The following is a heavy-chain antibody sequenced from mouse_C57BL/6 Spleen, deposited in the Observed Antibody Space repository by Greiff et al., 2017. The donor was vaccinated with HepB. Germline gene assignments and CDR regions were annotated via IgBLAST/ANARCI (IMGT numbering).Heavy chain of an antibody. J-gene: IGHJ2*01. CDR2: INPSNGGT. Sequence: VQLQQPGTELVKPGASVKLSCKASGYTFTSYWMHWVKQRPGQGLEWIGNINPSNGGTNYNEKFKSKATLTVDKSSSTSYMQLSSLTSEDSAVYYCARSPITTVVATDYFDYWGQGTTLTVSS. CDR1: GYTFTSYW. CDR3: ARSPITTVVATDYFDY. D-gene: IGHD1-1*01. V-gene: IGHV1-53*01.